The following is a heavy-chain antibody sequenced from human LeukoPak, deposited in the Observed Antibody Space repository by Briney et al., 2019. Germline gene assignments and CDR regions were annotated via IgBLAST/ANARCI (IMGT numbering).Heavy chain of an antibody. CDR3: AGGPVVAAIDY. Sequence: PGGSLRLSCAASGFTFSSYWMSWVRQAPGKGLEWVANIKQDGSEKYYVDSVKGRFTISRDNAKNSLYLQMNSLRAEDTAVYYCAGGPVVAAIDYWGQGTLVTVSS. CDR1: GFTFSSYW. D-gene: IGHD2-15*01. J-gene: IGHJ4*02. CDR2: IKQDGSEK. V-gene: IGHV3-7*01.